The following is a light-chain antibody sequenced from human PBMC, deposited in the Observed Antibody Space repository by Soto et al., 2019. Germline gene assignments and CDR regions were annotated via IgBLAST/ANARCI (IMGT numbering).Light chain of an antibody. Sequence: HSSSSLSVFPGARATLSCRASQSISSDLAWYQQKPGQAPRLLIFGASTRATGIPARFSGSGSGAEFTLTISSLQSEDFAVYYCQQYNSWPRTFGQGTKVDI. CDR2: GAS. CDR3: QQYNSWPRT. V-gene: IGKV3-15*01. CDR1: QSISSD. J-gene: IGKJ1*01.